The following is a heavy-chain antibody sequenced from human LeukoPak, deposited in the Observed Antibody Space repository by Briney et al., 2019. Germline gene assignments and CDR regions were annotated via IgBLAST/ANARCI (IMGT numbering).Heavy chain of an antibody. CDR2: ISYDGSNK. V-gene: IGHV3-30*04. CDR1: GFTFGDYA. Sequence: GGSLRLSCTASGFTFGDYAMHWVRQAPGKGLEWVAVISYDGSNKYYADSVKGRFTISRDNSKNTLYLQMNSLRAEDTAVYYCARTVTTFPDYWGQGTLVTVSS. J-gene: IGHJ4*02. CDR3: ARTVTTFPDY. D-gene: IGHD4-17*01.